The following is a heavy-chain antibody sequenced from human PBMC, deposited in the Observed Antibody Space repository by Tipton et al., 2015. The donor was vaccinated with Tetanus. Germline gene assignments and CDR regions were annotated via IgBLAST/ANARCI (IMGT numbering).Heavy chain of an antibody. CDR3: VTVNFPNYYHYGMDV. J-gene: IGHJ6*02. CDR2: INHSGNT. V-gene: IGHV4-34*08. D-gene: IGHD1-1*01. CDR1: GFNFSTYT. Sequence: LRLSCVGSGFNFSTYTMNWVRQAPGKGLEWIGEINHSGNTNHNPSLKSRVTLSVDTSKNQFSLKLNSVTAADTAMYYCVTVNFPNYYHYGMDVWGQGTTVTVSS.